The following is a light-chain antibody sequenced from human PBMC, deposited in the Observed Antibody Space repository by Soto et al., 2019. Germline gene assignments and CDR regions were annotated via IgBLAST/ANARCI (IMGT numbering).Light chain of an antibody. V-gene: IGLV7-43*01. CDR2: TAS. CDR1: TGAVTSAFY. Sequence: QAVVTQEPSLTVSPGGTVTLICASSTGAVTSAFYPNWFQQKPGQAPTSLIYTASNRHSWTPARFSGSLLGGKATLTLSDVQPEDEADYYCLLYFGGTQLIFGVGTKVTVL. J-gene: IGLJ2*01. CDR3: LLYFGGTQLI.